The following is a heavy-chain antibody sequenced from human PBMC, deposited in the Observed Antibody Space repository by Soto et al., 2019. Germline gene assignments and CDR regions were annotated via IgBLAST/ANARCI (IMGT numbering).Heavy chain of an antibody. CDR1: GGSISSGGYY. D-gene: IGHD3-3*01. J-gene: IGHJ6*02. CDR2: IYYSGST. V-gene: IGHV4-31*03. Sequence: SETLSLTCTVSGGSISSGGYYWSWIRQHPGKGLEWIGYIYYSGSTYYNPSLKSRVTISVDTSKNQFSLKLSSVTAADTAVYYCARDGVPEYYDFWSGYPNPTLGMEVWGQGTTVTVSS. CDR3: ARDGVPEYYDFWSGYPNPTLGMEV.